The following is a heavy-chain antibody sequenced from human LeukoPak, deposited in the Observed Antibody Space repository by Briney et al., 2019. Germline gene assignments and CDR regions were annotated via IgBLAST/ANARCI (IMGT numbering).Heavy chain of an antibody. Sequence: SETLSLTCAVYGGSFSGYYWSWIRQPPGKGLEWIGEINHSGSTNYNPSLKSRVTISVDTSKNQFSLKLSSVTAADTAVYYCARLSTWGNYCSSTSCYLPNFDYWGQGTLVTVSS. CDR1: GGSFSGYY. V-gene: IGHV4-34*01. CDR2: INHSGST. D-gene: IGHD2-2*01. J-gene: IGHJ4*02. CDR3: ARLSTWGNYCSSTSCYLPNFDY.